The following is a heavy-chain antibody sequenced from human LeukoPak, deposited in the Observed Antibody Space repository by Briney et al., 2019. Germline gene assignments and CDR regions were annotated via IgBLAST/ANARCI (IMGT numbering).Heavy chain of an antibody. CDR1: GGSFSGYY. V-gene: IGHV4-34*01. CDR3: ARVSGGNIHPAEYFQH. D-gene: IGHD4-23*01. CDR2: INHSGST. Sequence: SETLSLTCAVYGGSFSGYYWNWIRQPPGKGLEWIGEINHSGSTNYNPSLKSRVTISIDTSKNQFSLKLSSVTAADTAVYYCARVSGGNIHPAEYFQHWGQGTLVTVSS. J-gene: IGHJ1*01.